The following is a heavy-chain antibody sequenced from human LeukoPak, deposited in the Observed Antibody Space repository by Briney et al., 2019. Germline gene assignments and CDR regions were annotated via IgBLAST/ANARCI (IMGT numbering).Heavy chain of an antibody. CDR3: ARGAYTYVY. J-gene: IGHJ4*02. V-gene: IGHV3-7*05. Sequence: PGESLRLSCAASGFTFSSYWMSWVRQAPGKGLEWVANMNQDGSEKYYVDSVKGRFTISRDNAKNSPYLQMNSLRAGDTAAYYCARGAYTYVYWGQGTLVTVSS. CDR2: MNQDGSEK. D-gene: IGHD5-18*01. CDR1: GFTFSSYW.